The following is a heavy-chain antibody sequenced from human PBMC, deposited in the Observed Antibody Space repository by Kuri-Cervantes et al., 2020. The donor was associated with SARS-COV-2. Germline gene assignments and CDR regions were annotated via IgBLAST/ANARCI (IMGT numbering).Heavy chain of an antibody. Sequence: GGSLRLSCAASGFTVSSNYMSWVRQAPGKGLEWVSVIYSGGSTYYADSVKGRFTISRDNSKNTLYLQMNSLKTEDTAVYYCARDGVGSGWYGNYYYGMDVWGQGTTVTVSS. CDR2: IYSGGST. D-gene: IGHD6-19*01. J-gene: IGHJ6*02. CDR3: ARDGVGSGWYGNYYYGMDV. CDR1: GFTVSSNY. V-gene: IGHV3-53*01.